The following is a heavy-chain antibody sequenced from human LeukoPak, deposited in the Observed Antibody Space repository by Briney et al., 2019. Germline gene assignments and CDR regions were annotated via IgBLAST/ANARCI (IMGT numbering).Heavy chain of an antibody. CDR1: GFTFSSYE. D-gene: IGHD3-10*01. CDR2: ISSSGSTI. V-gene: IGHV3-48*03. CDR3: AKDPSPGILWFGEPFDY. J-gene: IGHJ4*02. Sequence: GGSLRLSCAASGFTFSSYEMNWVRQAPGKGLEWVSYISSSGSTIYYADSVKGRFTISRDNSKNTLYLQMNSLRAEDTAVYYCAKDPSPGILWFGEPFDYWGQGTLVTVSS.